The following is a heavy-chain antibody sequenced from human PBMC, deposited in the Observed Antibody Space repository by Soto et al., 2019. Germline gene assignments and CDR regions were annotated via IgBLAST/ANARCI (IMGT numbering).Heavy chain of an antibody. V-gene: IGHV3-30*18. D-gene: IGHD1-1*01. CDR3: AKDVKLRVSSVYYYYGMDV. CDR1: GFTFSSYG. Sequence: TGGSQRLSCAASGFTFSSYGMHWVRQAPGKGLEWVAVISYDGSNKYYADSVKGRFTISRDNSKNTLYLQMNSLSTEDTAVYFCAKDVKLRVSSVYYYYGMDVWGLGTTVTVSS. CDR2: ISYDGSNK. J-gene: IGHJ6*02.